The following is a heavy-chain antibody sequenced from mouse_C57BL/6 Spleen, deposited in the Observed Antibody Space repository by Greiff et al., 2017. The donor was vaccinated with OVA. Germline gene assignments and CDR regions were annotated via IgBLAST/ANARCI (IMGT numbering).Heavy chain of an antibody. V-gene: IGHV1-42*01. CDR3: ARKTNWDGGYFDV. Sequence: EVRLQQSGPELVKPGASVKISCKASGYSFTGYYMNWVKQSPEKSLEWIGEINPSTGGTTYNQKFKAKATLTVDKSSSTAYMQLKSLTSEDSAVYYCARKTNWDGGYFDVWGTGTTVTVSS. CDR2: INPSTGGT. D-gene: IGHD4-1*01. CDR1: GYSFTGYY. J-gene: IGHJ1*03.